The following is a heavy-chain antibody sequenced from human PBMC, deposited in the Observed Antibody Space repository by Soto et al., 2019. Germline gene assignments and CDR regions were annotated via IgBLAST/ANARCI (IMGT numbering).Heavy chain of an antibody. CDR2: ISGSGGST. V-gene: IGHV3-23*01. J-gene: IGHJ4*02. CDR1: GFTFSSYA. CDR3: AKNRDGYNYIHYFDY. Sequence: GGSLRLSCAASGFTFSSYAMSWVRQAPGKGLEWVSAISGSGGSTYYADSVKGRFTISRDNSKNTLYLQMNSLRAEDTAVYYCAKNRDGYNYIHYFDYWGQGTLVTVSS. D-gene: IGHD5-12*01.